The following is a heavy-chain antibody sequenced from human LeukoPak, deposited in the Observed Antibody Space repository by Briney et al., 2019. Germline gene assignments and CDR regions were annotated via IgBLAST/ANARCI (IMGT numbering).Heavy chain of an antibody. CDR2: IFYSGTT. J-gene: IGHJ4*02. V-gene: IGHV4-59*12. Sequence: SETLSLTCTVSGGSISSYYWSWIRQPPGKGLEWIGFIFYSGTTNYNPSLKSRVTISVDTSKNQFSLQLNSVTPEDTAVYYCARENIGGFGELYDYWGQGTLVTVSS. CDR1: GGSISSYY. D-gene: IGHD3-10*01. CDR3: ARENIGGFGELYDY.